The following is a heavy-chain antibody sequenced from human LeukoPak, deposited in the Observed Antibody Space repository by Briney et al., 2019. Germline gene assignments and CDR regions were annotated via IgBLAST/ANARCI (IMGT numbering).Heavy chain of an antibody. J-gene: IGHJ4*02. Sequence: GESLKIPCKGSGYSFANYWIGWVRQMPGKGLEWMGIIYPSDSQTRYSPSFQGQVTISVDKSISTAFLQWSSLQASDTAIYYCARRLRHYYDSSGYSTPYYFDYWGQGTPVTVSS. CDR3: ARRLRHYYDSSGYSTPYYFDY. CDR2: IYPSDSQT. D-gene: IGHD3-22*01. V-gene: IGHV5-51*01. CDR1: GYSFANYW.